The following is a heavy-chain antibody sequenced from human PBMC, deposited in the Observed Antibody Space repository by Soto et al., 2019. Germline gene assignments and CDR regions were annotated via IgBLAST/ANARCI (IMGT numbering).Heavy chain of an antibody. Sequence: PSETLSLTCTVSGGSISSYYWSWIRQPPGKGLEWIGYIYYSGSTNYNPSLKSRVTISVDTSKNQFSLKLSSVTAADTAVYYCARGEPVTIFGVVITYYFDYWGQGTLVTVSS. J-gene: IGHJ4*02. CDR1: GGSISSYY. D-gene: IGHD3-3*01. CDR2: IYYSGST. CDR3: ARGEPVTIFGVVITYYFDY. V-gene: IGHV4-59*01.